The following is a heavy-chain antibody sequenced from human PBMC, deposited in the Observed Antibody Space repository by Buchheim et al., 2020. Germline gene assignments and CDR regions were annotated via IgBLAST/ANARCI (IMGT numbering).Heavy chain of an antibody. CDR3: AKEIVGATVDS. J-gene: IGHJ4*02. CDR1: GFIFSSYV. Sequence: EVQLLESGGGLVQPGGSLRLSCAASGFIFSSYVMSWVRQAPGKGLEWVSGISGSGGGTYYADSVKGRFTISRDNSKNTLYLQMNSLRVKDTAVYYCAKEIVGATVDSWGQGTL. D-gene: IGHD1-26*01. V-gene: IGHV3-23*01. CDR2: ISGSGGGT.